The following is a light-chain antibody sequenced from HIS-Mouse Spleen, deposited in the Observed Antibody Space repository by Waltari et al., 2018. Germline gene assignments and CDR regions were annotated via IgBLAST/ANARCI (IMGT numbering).Light chain of an antibody. Sequence: QSALTQPASVSGSPGQSITISCTGTSSDVGGYNYVSWYQQHPGKAPKLMIYDVRNPPSGVSNRFSGSKSGNTASLTISGLQAEDEADYYCSSYTSSSTPHVVFGGGTKLTVL. CDR2: DVR. CDR3: SSYTSSSTPHVV. CDR1: SSDVGGYNY. J-gene: IGLJ2*01. V-gene: IGLV2-14*03.